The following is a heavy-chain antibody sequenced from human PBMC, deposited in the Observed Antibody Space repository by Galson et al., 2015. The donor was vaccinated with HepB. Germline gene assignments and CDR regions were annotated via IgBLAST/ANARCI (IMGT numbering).Heavy chain of an antibody. CDR2: IWYDGKNK. CDR1: GFTFSTYG. D-gene: IGHD6-19*01. CDR3: ARDLEQWLVPYFDY. Sequence: SLRLSCAASGFTFSTYGMHWVRQAPGQGLEWVAVIWYDGKNKYYADSVKGRFTISRDNAKNTLYLQMNSLIVEDTSVYYCARDLEQWLVPYFDYWGQGAMVTVSS. V-gene: IGHV3-33*01. J-gene: IGHJ4*02.